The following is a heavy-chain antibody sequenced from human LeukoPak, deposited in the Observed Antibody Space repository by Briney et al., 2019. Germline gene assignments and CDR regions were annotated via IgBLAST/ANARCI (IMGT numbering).Heavy chain of an antibody. J-gene: IGHJ4*02. CDR2: INPSGGST. V-gene: IGHV1-46*01. CDR1: GYTFTSYG. Sequence: GASVKVSCKASGYTFTSYGINWVRQAPGQGLEWMGIINPSGGSTSYAQKFQGRVTMTRDTSTSTVYMELSSLRSEDTAVYYCATHYYDSSGYYSYGNWGQGTLVTVSS. CDR3: ATHYYDSSGYYSYGN. D-gene: IGHD3-22*01.